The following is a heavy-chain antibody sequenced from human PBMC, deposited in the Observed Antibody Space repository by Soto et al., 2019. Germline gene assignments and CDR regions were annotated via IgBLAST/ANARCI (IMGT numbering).Heavy chain of an antibody. J-gene: IGHJ4*02. Sequence: PSETLSLTCAVSGGSISSSNWWSWVRQPPGKGLEWIGEIYHSGSTNYNPSLKSRVTISVDKSKNQFSLKLSSVTAADTAVYYCARLPYYDSSGYPDPFDYWGQGTLVTVSS. D-gene: IGHD3-22*01. CDR3: ARLPYYDSSGYPDPFDY. CDR2: IYHSGST. CDR1: GGSISSSNW. V-gene: IGHV4-4*02.